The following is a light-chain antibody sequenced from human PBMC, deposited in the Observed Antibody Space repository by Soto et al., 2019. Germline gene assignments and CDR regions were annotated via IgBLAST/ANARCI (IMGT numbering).Light chain of an antibody. CDR1: QSVSSN. CDR2: GAS. V-gene: IGKV3-15*01. Sequence: EIVMTQSPATLSVSPGERATLSCRASQSVSSNLAWYQQKPGQAPRILIYGASTRATGIPARFSGSGSGTEFTLTISSLQSEDFAVYYCQQYNNWPDAYTFGQGTQLEIK. J-gene: IGKJ2*01. CDR3: QQYNNWPDAYT.